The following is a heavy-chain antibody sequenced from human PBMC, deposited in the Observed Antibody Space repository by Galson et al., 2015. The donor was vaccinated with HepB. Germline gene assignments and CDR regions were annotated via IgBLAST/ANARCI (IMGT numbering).Heavy chain of an antibody. CDR3: ARVGQTSGHEGNYYYYMDV. Sequence: SVKVSCKASGGTFSSYAISWVRQAPGQGLEWMGGIIPIFGTANYAQKFQGRVTITADESTSTAYMELSSLRTEDTAVYYCARVGQTSGHEGNYYYYMDVWGKGTTVTVSS. CDR2: IIPIFGTA. CDR1: GGTFSSYA. J-gene: IGHJ6*03. V-gene: IGHV1-69*13. D-gene: IGHD5-12*01.